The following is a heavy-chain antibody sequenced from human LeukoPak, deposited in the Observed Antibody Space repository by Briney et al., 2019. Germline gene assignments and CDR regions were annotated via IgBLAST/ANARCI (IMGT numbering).Heavy chain of an antibody. CDR1: GYPLTDYY. J-gene: IGHJ3*01. CDR3: ARSPGGNPRRAFDL. CDR2: INPNSGDT. V-gene: IGHV1-2*02. Sequence: ASVKVSCKASGYPLTDYYVHWVRQAPGQGPEWMGWINPNSGDTNYAQKFQGRVTLTRDTSITTAYMELSSLVSDDTAVYYCARSPGGNPRRAFDLWGQGTMVTVSS. D-gene: IGHD4-23*01.